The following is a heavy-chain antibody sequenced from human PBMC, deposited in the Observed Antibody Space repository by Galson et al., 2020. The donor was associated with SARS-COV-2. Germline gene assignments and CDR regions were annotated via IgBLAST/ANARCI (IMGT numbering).Heavy chain of an antibody. CDR3: ARDPGGDYVVATGFDP. J-gene: IGHJ5*02. V-gene: IGHV3-48*04. D-gene: IGHD4-17*01. CDR1: GFTFSSYS. Sequence: GESLKISCAASGFTFSSYSMNWVRQAPGKGLEWVSYISSSSSTIYYADSVKGRFTISRDNAKNSLYLQMNSLRAEDTAVYYCARDPGGDYVVATGFDPWGQGTLVTVSS. CDR2: ISSSSSTI.